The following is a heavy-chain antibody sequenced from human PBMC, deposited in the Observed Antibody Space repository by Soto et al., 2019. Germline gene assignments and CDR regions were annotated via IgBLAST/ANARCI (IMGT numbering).Heavy chain of an antibody. Sequence: QLQLQESGSGLVKPSQTLSLTCAVSGGSISSGGYSWSWIRQPPGKGLEWIGYIYHSGSTHYNPSLKSRVTISVARSKNQFSLKLSAVTAADTAVYYGARGQVVAAQHWGQGTLVTVSS. J-gene: IGHJ4*02. D-gene: IGHD2-15*01. CDR3: ARGQVVAAQH. CDR2: IYHSGST. CDR1: GGSISSGGYS. V-gene: IGHV4-30-2*01.